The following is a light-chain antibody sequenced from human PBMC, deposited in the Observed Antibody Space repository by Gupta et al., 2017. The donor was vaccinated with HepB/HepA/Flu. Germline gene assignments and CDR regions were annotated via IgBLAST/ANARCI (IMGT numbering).Light chain of an antibody. J-gene: IGKJ4*02. CDR3: QQRNNWPT. V-gene: IGKV3-11*01. CDR2: GAT. CDR1: QSVSNH. Sequence: FTQSPATLSLSPGERATLSCRASQSVSNHLAWYEQKPGQALRRLIYGATERAPGIRARFSGSGSGTDFTLTISSLETEDFAVYYCQQRNNWPTFGGGTKVEMK.